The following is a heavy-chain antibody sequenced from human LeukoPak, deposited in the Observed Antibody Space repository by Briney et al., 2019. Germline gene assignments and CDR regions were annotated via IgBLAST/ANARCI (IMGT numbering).Heavy chain of an antibody. CDR1: GYSISSGYS. CDR2: IYHSGGT. D-gene: IGHD2-15*01. V-gene: IGHV4-38-2*02. J-gene: IGHJ4*02. Sequence: PSETLSLTCTVSGYSISSGYSWGWIRQPPGQGLEWIGTIYHSGGTYYSPFLKSRVTISLDTSKNQFSLRLTSVTAADTAVYYCARIFCSGASCYSHDYWGQGTLVTVSS. CDR3: ARIFCSGASCYSHDY.